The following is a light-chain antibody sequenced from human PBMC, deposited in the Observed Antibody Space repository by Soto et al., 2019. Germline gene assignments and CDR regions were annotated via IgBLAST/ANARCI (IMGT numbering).Light chain of an antibody. J-gene: IGLJ2*01. V-gene: IGLV2-14*01. Sequence: QSALTQPASVSGSPGQSITISCAGTSRDVGGYNYVSWYQQYPGKAPKVIISEVTNRPPGVPNRFSGSKSGNTASLTISGLQAEDEADYYCSSYTSVSTWLFGGGTKVTVL. CDR1: SRDVGGYNY. CDR2: EVT. CDR3: SSYTSVSTWL.